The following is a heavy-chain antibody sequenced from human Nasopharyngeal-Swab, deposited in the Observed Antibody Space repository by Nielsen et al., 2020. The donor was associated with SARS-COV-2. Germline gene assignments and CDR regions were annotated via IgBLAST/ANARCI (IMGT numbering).Heavy chain of an antibody. V-gene: IGHV3-9*01. J-gene: IGHJ4*02. D-gene: IGHD2-8*01. CDR2: ISSDTERI. CDR3: VRDTKRYVYGNGAAFDH. CDR1: GFTLDEDA. Sequence: GGSLRLSCVTSGFTLDEDAIHWVRQGPGKGLEWVSGISSDTERIGYVDSVAGRFTNSRDSAKNAVYLHMTNLTFEDTARYDCVRDTKRYVYGNGAAFDHWGQGTQVSVSA.